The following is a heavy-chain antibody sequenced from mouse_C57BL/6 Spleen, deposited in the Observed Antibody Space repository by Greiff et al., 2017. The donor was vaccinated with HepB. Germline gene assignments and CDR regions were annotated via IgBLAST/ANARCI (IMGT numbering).Heavy chain of an antibody. V-gene: IGHV5-4*01. Sequence: DVMLVESGGGLVKPGGSLKLSCAASGFTFSSYAMSWVRQTPEKRLEWVATISDGGSYTYYPDNVKGRFTISRDNAKNNLYLQMSHLKSEDTAMYYCAREPGLGYAMDYWGQGTSVTVSS. CDR3: AREPGLGYAMDY. CDR1: GFTFSSYA. J-gene: IGHJ4*01. CDR2: ISDGGSYT.